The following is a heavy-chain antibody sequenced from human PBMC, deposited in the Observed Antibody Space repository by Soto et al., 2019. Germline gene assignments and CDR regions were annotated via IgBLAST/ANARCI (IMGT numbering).Heavy chain of an antibody. D-gene: IGHD5-18*01. J-gene: IGHJ4*02. CDR1: GYSISSGYY. CDR2: IYHSGST. CDR3: AYVSGYSYGIFDY. Sequence: ETLSLTCTVSGYSISSGYYWGWIRQPPGKGLEWIGSIYHSGSTYYNPSLKSRVTISVDTSKNQFSLKLSSVTAADTAVYYCAYVSGYSYGIFDYWGQGTLVTVSS. V-gene: IGHV4-38-2*02.